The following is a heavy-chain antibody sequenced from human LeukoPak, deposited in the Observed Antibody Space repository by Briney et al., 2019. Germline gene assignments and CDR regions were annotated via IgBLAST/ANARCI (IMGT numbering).Heavy chain of an antibody. CDR2: IYTSGST. D-gene: IGHD3-3*01. V-gene: IGHV4-4*07. J-gene: IGHJ4*02. CDR1: GGSISSYY. Sequence: SETLSLTCTVSGGSISSYYWSWIRQPAGKGLEWIGRIYTSGSTNYNPSLRSRVTMSVDTSKNQFSLKLSSVTAADTAVYYCAREASFWSGYYTFDYWGQGTLVTVSS. CDR3: AREASFWSGYYTFDY.